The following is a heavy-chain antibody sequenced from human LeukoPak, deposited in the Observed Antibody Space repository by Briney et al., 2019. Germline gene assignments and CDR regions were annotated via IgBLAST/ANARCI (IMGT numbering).Heavy chain of an antibody. Sequence: GGSLRLSCAASGFTFSDYYMSWIRQAPGKGLEWVSYISSSGSTIYYADSVKGRFTIYRDNAKNSLYLQMNRLRAEDTAVYYCARGGSSLYNWFDPWGQGTLVTVSS. CDR2: ISSSGSTI. CDR1: GFTFSDYY. CDR3: ARGGSSLYNWFDP. D-gene: IGHD6-6*01. J-gene: IGHJ5*02. V-gene: IGHV3-11*04.